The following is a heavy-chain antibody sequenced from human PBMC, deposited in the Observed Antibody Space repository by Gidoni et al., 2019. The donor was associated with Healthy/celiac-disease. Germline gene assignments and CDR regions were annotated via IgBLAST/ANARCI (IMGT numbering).Heavy chain of an antibody. CDR3: ARDLRNYYDSSGYYYVGAFDI. J-gene: IGHJ3*02. Sequence: EVQLVESGGGLVPPGGSLRLSCAASGFTFSSYSMNWVRQAPGKGLEWVSYMSSSSSTIYYADSVKGRFTISRDNAKNSLYLKMNSLRDEDTAVYYCARDLRNYYDSSGYYYVGAFDIWGQGTMVTVSS. V-gene: IGHV3-48*02. CDR1: GFTFSSYS. CDR2: MSSSSSTI. D-gene: IGHD3-22*01.